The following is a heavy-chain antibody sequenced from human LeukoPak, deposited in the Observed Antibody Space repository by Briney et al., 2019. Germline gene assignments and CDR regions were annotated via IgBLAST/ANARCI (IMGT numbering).Heavy chain of an antibody. Sequence: SETLSLTCTVSGASIRSSYWSWIRQPPGKGLEWIGHIHYSGSTNYNPSLKSRVAISVDTSKNQFSLKLSSVTAADTAVYYCTRGSIAYYYMDVWGKGTTVTISS. D-gene: IGHD3-22*01. CDR2: IHYSGST. J-gene: IGHJ6*03. V-gene: IGHV4-59*01. CDR3: TRGSIAYYYMDV. CDR1: GASIRSSY.